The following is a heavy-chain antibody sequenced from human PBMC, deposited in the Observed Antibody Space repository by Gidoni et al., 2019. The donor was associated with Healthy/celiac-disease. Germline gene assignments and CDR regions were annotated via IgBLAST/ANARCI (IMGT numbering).Heavy chain of an antibody. CDR2: ISGSGGST. D-gene: IGHD2-15*01. J-gene: IGHJ4*02. V-gene: IGHV3-23*01. CDR1: GFTFSSYA. Sequence: EVQLLASGGGLVQPGGSLRLPCAASGFTFSSYAMSWVRQAPGKGLEWVSAISGSGGSTYYADSVKGRFTISRDNSKNTLYLQMNSLRAEDTAVYYCAKSGIRGSGGSYFDYWGQGTLVTVSS. CDR3: AKSGIRGSGGSYFDY.